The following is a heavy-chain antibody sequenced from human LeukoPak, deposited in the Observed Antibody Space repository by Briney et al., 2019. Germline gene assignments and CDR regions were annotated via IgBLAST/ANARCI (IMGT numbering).Heavy chain of an antibody. Sequence: PGGSLRLSCAASGFTFSSYAMSWVRQAPGKGLEWVSAISGSGGSTYYADSVKGRFTISRDNSKNTLYLQMNSLRAEDTAVYYCAKPSLSSSWYTVSSVVDYWGQGTLVTVSS. J-gene: IGHJ4*02. V-gene: IGHV3-23*01. CDR2: ISGSGGST. CDR3: AKPSLSSSWYTVSSVVDY. CDR1: GFTFSSYA. D-gene: IGHD6-13*01.